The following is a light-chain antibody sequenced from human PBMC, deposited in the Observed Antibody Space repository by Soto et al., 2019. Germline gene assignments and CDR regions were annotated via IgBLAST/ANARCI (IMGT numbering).Light chain of an antibody. V-gene: IGLV4-69*01. J-gene: IGLJ3*02. CDR3: QTWGTGIQGV. CDR2: LNSDGSH. Sequence: QPVLTQSPSASASLGASVKLTCTLSSGRSSYAIAWHQQQPEKGPRYLMKLNSDGSHSKGDGIPDRFSGSSSGAERYLTISSLHSEDEADYYCQTWGTGIQGVFGGGTKLTVL. CDR1: SGRSSYA.